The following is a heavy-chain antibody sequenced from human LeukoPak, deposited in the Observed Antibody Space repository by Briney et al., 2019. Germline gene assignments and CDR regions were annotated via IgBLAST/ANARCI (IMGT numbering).Heavy chain of an antibody. D-gene: IGHD3-10*02. V-gene: IGHV3-23*01. J-gene: IGHJ3*02. CDR1: GFTFNNYA. Sequence: GGSLRLSCAASGFTFNNYAMNWVRQAPGKGLEWLSYIRGGGGHTPYSDSVKGRFPISRDNSKNMLYLQMNSLRAEDTAIYYFAKCSASYYNDAFDIWGRGTMVTVSS. CDR2: IRGGGGHT. CDR3: AKCSASYYNDAFDI.